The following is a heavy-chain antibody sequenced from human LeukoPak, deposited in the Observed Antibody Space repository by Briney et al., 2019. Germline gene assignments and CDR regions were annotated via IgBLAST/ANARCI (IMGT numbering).Heavy chain of an antibody. CDR1: GFTFSSYG. V-gene: IGHV3-30*18. D-gene: IGHD5-18*01. CDR2: ISYDGSNK. CDR3: AKDINSYGIVDS. Sequence: QSGGSLRLSCAASGFTFSSYGMHWVRQAPGKGLEWVAVISYDGSNKYYADSVKGRFTISRDNSKNTLYLQMNSLRADATAVYYFAKDINSYGIVDSWGQGTLVTVSS. J-gene: IGHJ4*02.